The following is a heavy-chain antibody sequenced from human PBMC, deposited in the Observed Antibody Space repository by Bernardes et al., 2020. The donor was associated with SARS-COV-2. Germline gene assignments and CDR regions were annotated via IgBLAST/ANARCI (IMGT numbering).Heavy chain of an antibody. J-gene: IGHJ5*02. Sequence: GSLRLSCAASEFTVSSNHMSWVRQAPGKGLEWVSVIYSDGNTYYVDSVKGRFIISRDISENTLYLQMNSLRVEDTAVYYCARGVRLQGWFDPWGQGTLVTVSS. CDR1: EFTVSSNH. CDR2: IYSDGNT. D-gene: IGHD2-15*01. V-gene: IGHV3-66*02. CDR3: ARGVRLQGWFDP.